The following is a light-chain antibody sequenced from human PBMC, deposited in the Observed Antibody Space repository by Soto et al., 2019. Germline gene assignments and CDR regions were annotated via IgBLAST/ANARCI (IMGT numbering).Light chain of an antibody. V-gene: IGKV1-39*01. Sequence: DIQMTQSPSSLSASVGDRVTITCRASQTIITYLNWYQQKPGKAPKLLIYGASSLQGGVPSRFSGSGSGTEFTLTISSLQPGDFATYYCQHYNTYPWTFGHGTKVDIK. CDR1: QTIITY. CDR2: GAS. J-gene: IGKJ1*01. CDR3: QHYNTYPWT.